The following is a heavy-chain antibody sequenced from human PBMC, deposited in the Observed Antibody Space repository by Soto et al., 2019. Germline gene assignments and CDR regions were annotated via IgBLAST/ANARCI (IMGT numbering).Heavy chain of an antibody. J-gene: IGHJ1*01. D-gene: IGHD5-12*01. Sequence: ASVKVSCKASGGTFSSYAISWVRQAPGQGLEWMGGIIPIFGTANYAQKFQGRVTITADESTSTAYMELSSLRSEDTAVYYCARDKEMATISAEYFQHWGQGTLVTVSS. CDR1: GGTFSSYA. V-gene: IGHV1-69*13. CDR3: ARDKEMATISAEYFQH. CDR2: IIPIFGTA.